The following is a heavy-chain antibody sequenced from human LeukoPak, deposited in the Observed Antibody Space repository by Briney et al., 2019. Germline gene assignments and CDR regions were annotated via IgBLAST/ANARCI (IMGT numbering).Heavy chain of an antibody. V-gene: IGHV3-74*01. CDR3: ARDGSDYYYYMDV. CDR2: INSDGSST. Sequence: GGSLRLSCAASGFIFDDYVMHWVRQAPGKGLEWVSRINSDGSSTSYADSVKGRFTISRDNAKNTLYLQMNSLRAEDTAVYYCARDGSDYYYYMDVWGKGTTVTVSS. J-gene: IGHJ6*03. D-gene: IGHD1-1*01. CDR1: GFIFDDYV.